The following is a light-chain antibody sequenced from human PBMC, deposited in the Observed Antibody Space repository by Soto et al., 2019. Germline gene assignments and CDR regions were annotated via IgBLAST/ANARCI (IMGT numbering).Light chain of an antibody. CDR3: QQYYSSPQT. V-gene: IGKV4-1*01. J-gene: IGKJ1*01. CDR2: WAS. CDR1: QSVLYNSNSKNY. Sequence: DIVMTQSPDSLSVSLCERATINCKSSQSVLYNSNSKNYLAWYQQKPGQPPKLLIYWASTRESGVPDRFSGSGSGTDFTLTISSLQAEDVAVYYCQQYYSSPQTFGQGTKVDIK.